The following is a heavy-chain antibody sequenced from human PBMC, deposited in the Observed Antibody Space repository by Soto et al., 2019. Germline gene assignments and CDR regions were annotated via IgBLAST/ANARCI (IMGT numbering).Heavy chain of an antibody. CDR2: IYDTGISGYTPST. J-gene: IGHJ5*02. D-gene: IGHD2-2*01. V-gene: IGHV4-59*08. CDR3: ARLERYCSSTSCYENWFDP. Sequence: PSETLSLTCTVSGGSITSSYWSWIRRPPGKGLEWIAYIYDTGISGYTPSTSYNPSLKSRVTMSVDTSKSQFSLKLSSVTAADTAVYYCARLERYCSSTSCYENWFDPWGQGTLVTVSS. CDR1: GGSITSSY.